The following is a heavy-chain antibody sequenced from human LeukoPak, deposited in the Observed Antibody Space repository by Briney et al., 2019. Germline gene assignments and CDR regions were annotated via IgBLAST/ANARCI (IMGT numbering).Heavy chain of an antibody. V-gene: IGHV4-34*01. CDR2: INHSGST. CDR3: ARGYYDSSGLQFDP. D-gene: IGHD3-22*01. J-gene: IGHJ5*02. Sequence: SETLSLTCAVYGGSFSGYYWSWIRQPPGKGLEWIGEINHSGSTNYNPSLKSRVTISVDTSKNQLSLKLSSVTAADTAVYYCARGYYDSSGLQFDPWGQGTLVTVSS. CDR1: GGSFSGYY.